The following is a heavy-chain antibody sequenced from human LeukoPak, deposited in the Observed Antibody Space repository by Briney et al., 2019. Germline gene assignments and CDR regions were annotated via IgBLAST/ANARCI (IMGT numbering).Heavy chain of an antibody. CDR1: GINLSSYW. D-gene: IGHD7-27*01. Sequence: GGSLRLSCEASGINLSSYWMHWVRETPGMGLVWVSRIKSDGSSTRYEDSVKGRFTVSRDNAKNTLYMQMNSLRGEDTAVYYCARGGRKLGDAFDIWGQGTLVTVS. CDR2: IKSDGSST. J-gene: IGHJ3*02. V-gene: IGHV3-74*01. CDR3: ARGGRKLGDAFDI.